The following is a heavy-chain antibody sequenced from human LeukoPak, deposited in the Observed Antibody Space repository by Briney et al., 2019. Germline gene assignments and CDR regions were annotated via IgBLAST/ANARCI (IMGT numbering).Heavy chain of an antibody. CDR1: GLTFSNAW. Sequence: GGSLRLSCVASGLTFSNAWISWVRQAPGKGLEWVAKMSEDGNEIFYVDSVKGRFTISRDNTKKSLYLQLNSLRPEDSAVYYCARPRGCGSARCNNFDYWGQGTLVTVSS. J-gene: IGHJ4*02. CDR2: MSEDGNEI. D-gene: IGHD2-2*01. CDR3: ARPRGCGSARCNNFDY. V-gene: IGHV3-7*01.